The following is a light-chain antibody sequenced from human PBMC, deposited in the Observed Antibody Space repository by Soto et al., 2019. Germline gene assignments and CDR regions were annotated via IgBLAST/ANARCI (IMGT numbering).Light chain of an antibody. Sequence: TQSPSSLSASFGDIVSIXXRASQSIVTYLNWYLQKPGKAPKIXIYAASNLQSGVPSRFSGSGSGTHFTLTISSLQPEDFATYYCQQLHGYPITFGQGTRLEIK. J-gene: IGKJ5*01. CDR3: QQLHGYPIT. V-gene: IGKV1-9*01. CDR2: AAS. CDR1: QSIVTY.